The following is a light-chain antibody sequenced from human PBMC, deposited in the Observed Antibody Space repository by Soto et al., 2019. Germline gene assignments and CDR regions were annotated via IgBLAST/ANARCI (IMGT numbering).Light chain of an antibody. CDR1: QSVSSSQ. J-gene: IGKJ2*01. CDR2: GAS. Sequence: EIVLTQAPGTLSLSPGESATLSCRASQSVSSSQVAWYQQKPGQAPRLIIYGASSRATGIPDRFRGVGSETDFTLTISRLEPEDFVVYYCQQYETAPHTFGQGTKLEIK. CDR3: QQYETAPHT. V-gene: IGKV3-20*01.